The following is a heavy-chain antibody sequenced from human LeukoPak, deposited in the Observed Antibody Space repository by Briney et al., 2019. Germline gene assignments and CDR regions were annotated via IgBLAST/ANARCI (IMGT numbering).Heavy chain of an antibody. CDR3: ARDRITIFGVVIRAYYFDY. J-gene: IGHJ4*02. Sequence: PGGSLRLSCVASGFTFSSYWMHWVRQAPGKGLVWVSRINTDGSSTSYADSVKGRFTISRDNSKNTLYLQMNSLRAEDTAVYYCARDRITIFGVVIRAYYFDYWGQGTLVTVSS. D-gene: IGHD3-3*01. CDR1: GFTFSSYW. CDR2: INTDGSST. V-gene: IGHV3-74*01.